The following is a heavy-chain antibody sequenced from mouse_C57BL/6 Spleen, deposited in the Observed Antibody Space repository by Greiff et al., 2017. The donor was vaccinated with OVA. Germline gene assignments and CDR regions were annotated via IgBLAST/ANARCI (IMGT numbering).Heavy chain of an antibody. J-gene: IGHJ2*01. Sequence: QVQLQQPGAELVMPGASVKLSCKASGYTFTSYWMHWVKQRPGQGLEWIGEIDPSDSYTNYNQKFKGKSTLTVDKSSSTAYMQLSSLTSEDSAVYYCARGYGREYFDYWGKGTTLTVSS. D-gene: IGHD1-2*01. CDR3: ARGYGREYFDY. CDR1: GYTFTSYW. CDR2: IDPSDSYT. V-gene: IGHV1-69*01.